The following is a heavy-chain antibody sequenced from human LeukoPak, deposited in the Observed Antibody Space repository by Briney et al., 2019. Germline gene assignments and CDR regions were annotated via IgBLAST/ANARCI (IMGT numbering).Heavy chain of an antibody. CDR3: AREGGELRGYSSEGVDY. D-gene: IGHD5-18*01. V-gene: IGHV1-18*01. CDR2: ISAYNRNT. Sequence: ASVKVSCKASGYTFTSYGISWVRQAPGQGVEGMGWISAYNRNTNSAPNLPCTLTMTTHTSTTTAYMELRSLRSDDTAVYYCAREGGELRGYSSEGVDYWGQGTLVTVSS. J-gene: IGHJ4*02. CDR1: GYTFTSYG.